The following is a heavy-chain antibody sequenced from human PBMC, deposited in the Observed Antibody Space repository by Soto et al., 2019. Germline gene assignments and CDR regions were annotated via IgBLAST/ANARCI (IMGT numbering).Heavy chain of an antibody. CDR1: GGSISSSSYY. CDR2: IYYSGST. J-gene: IGHJ3*02. D-gene: IGHD3-10*01. Sequence: QLQLQESGPGLVKPSETLSLTCTVSGGSISSSSYYWGWIRQPPGKGLEWIGSIYYSGSTYYNPSXXGRVPISVDTXXNXFXXKLSSVTAADTAVYYCARHITVDEMARAQDDAFDIWGQGTMVTVSS. V-gene: IGHV4-39*01. CDR3: ARHITVDEMARAQDDAFDI.